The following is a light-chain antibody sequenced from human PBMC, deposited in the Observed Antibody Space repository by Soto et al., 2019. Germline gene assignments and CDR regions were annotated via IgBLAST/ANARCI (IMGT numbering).Light chain of an antibody. Sequence: EIVLTQSPGTLSLSPGDRATLSCRASQSISSNHLAWYQQKAGQAPRLLIYGASSRATGIPGRFSGSGSGTDVTLTISGLEPEDSAVYYCQQYGRSRWTCGQGTKVEI. CDR1: QSISSNH. CDR3: QQYGRSRWT. CDR2: GAS. J-gene: IGKJ1*01. V-gene: IGKV3-20*01.